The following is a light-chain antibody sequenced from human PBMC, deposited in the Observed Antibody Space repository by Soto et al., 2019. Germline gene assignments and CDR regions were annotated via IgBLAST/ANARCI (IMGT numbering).Light chain of an antibody. J-gene: IGKJ5*01. CDR3: HQYGSSPRT. Sequence: EIVLTQSPGTLSLSPGERATLSCRASQSVSSTYLAWYQHKPGQAPRLLIYGPSSRAAGIPDRFRGSGSGTDFTLTISRLEPEDFAVYYCHQYGSSPRTFGQGTRLEIK. CDR2: GPS. V-gene: IGKV3-20*01. CDR1: QSVSSTY.